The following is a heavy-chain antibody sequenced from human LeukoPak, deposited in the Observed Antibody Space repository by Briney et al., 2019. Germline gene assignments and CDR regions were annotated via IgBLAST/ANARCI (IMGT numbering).Heavy chain of an antibody. D-gene: IGHD3-3*01. CDR3: ARAEWLLDWYFDL. J-gene: IGHJ2*01. Sequence: SETLSLTCTVSGGSISSYYWSWVRQPPGKGLEWIGYIYYSGSTNYKPSPKSRVTISVDTPKNQFSLKLSSVTAADTAVYYCARAEWLLDWYFDLWGRGTLVTVSS. V-gene: IGHV4-59*01. CDR2: IYYSGST. CDR1: GGSISSYY.